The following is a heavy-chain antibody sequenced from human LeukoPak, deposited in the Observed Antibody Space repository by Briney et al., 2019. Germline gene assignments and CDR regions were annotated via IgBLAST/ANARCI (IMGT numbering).Heavy chain of an antibody. CDR3: ARGLLDTAMVADI. J-gene: IGHJ3*02. V-gene: IGHV4-39*07. CDR1: GGSISSGSYY. CDR2: IYYSGST. Sequence: PSETLSLTCTASGGSISSGSYYWGWIRQPPGKGLEWIGSIYYSGSTNYNPSLKSRVTISVDTSKNQFSLKLSSVTAADTAVYYCARGLLDTAMVADIWGQGTMVTVSS. D-gene: IGHD5-18*01.